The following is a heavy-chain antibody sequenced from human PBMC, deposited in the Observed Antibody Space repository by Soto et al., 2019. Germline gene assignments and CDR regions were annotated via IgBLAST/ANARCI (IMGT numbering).Heavy chain of an antibody. J-gene: IGHJ4*02. Sequence: LSLTCTVSGGSISTSQWWSWLRQPPGKGLEWIGEIYHSGSSNYNTSLKSRVTISVDKSKNQFSLKLNFVAAADTAVYYCASKTYESKGTFDYWGQGTLVTVSS. CDR2: IYHSGSS. V-gene: IGHV4-4*02. CDR3: ASKTYESKGTFDY. D-gene: IGHD3-22*01. CDR1: GGSISTSQW.